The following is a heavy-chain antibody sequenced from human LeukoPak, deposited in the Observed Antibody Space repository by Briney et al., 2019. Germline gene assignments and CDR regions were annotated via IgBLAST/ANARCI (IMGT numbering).Heavy chain of an antibody. V-gene: IGHV4-59*01. CDR1: GGSISSYH. Sequence: SETVSLTCTVSGGSISSYHWRWIRQPPGKGLEWIGYIYYSGSTNYNPSLKSRVTISVDTSKNQFSLKLSSVTAADTAVYYCAREGFVVVPAAASDAFDIWGQGTMVTVSS. CDR3: AREGFVVVPAAASDAFDI. J-gene: IGHJ3*02. D-gene: IGHD2-2*01. CDR2: IYYSGST.